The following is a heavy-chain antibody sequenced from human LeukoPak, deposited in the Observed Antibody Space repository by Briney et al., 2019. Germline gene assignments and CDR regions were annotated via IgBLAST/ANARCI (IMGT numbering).Heavy chain of an antibody. D-gene: IGHD2-2*01. CDR1: GFTFSNYG. V-gene: IGHV3-33*06. Sequence: GGSLRLSCAASGFTFSNYGMHWVRQAPGKGLEWLAVVWYDDAVKNYADSVKGRFTISRDNSKNTLFLEMNNLSAEDTAVYYCAKDLGPLGYCSSTSCAAFDYWGQGTLVTVSS. CDR3: AKDLGPLGYCSSTSCAAFDY. CDR2: VWYDDAVK. J-gene: IGHJ4*02.